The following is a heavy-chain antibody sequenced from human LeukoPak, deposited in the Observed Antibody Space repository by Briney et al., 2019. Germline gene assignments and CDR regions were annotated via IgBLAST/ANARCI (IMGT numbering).Heavy chain of an antibody. CDR2: IRYDGSNK. CDR3: VNKLRSGSYLSY. D-gene: IGHD1-26*01. J-gene: IGHJ4*02. V-gene: IGHV3-30*02. Sequence: GGSLRLSCAASGFTFSNCGMHWVRQAPGKGLEWVAFIRYDGSNKHYADSVKGRFTISRDNSKNTLYLEMRSLRAEDTAVYHCVNKLRSGSYLSYWRQGTLVTVSS. CDR1: GFTFSNCG.